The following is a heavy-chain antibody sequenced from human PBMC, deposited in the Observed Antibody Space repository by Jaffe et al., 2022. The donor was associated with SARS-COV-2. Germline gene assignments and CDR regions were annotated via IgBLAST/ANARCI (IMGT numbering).Heavy chain of an antibody. D-gene: IGHD3-22*01. J-gene: IGHJ1*01. CDR2: INSDGTSA. CDR3: TRGPLNGYHYQH. V-gene: IGHV3-74*01. Sequence: EVQLVESGGTLVQPGGSLRLSCAASGFTFSSYWMHWVRQVPGEGLAWVSRINSDGTSAIYADSVRGRFTNYRDNARNTLYLQMNSLRVEDTAVYFCTRGPLNGYHYQHWGRGTLVTVSS. CDR1: GFTFSSYW.